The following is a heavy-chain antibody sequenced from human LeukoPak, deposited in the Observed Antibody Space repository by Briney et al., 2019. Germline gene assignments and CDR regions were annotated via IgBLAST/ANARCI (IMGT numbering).Heavy chain of an antibody. J-gene: IGHJ4*02. D-gene: IGHD2-15*01. CDR3: ARDHGWQRYYFDY. CDR2: IYTSGST. Sequence: PSETLSLTCTVSGGSISSYYWSWIRQPAGKGLEWIGHIYTSGSTNYSPSLRSRVTMSVDTSKNQFSLKLSSVTAADTAVYYCARDHGWQRYYFDYWGQGTLVTVSS. CDR1: GGSISSYY. V-gene: IGHV4-4*07.